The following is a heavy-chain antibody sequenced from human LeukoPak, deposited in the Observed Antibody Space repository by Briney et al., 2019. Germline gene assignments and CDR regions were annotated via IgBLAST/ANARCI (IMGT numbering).Heavy chain of an antibody. CDR3: ARDVTGGSYFDY. D-gene: IGHD1-26*01. Sequence: SETLSLTCTASGGSISSGGYYWSWIRQHPGKGLEWIGYIYYRGTTYYNPSLKSRVTMSVDTSKNQFSLKLISVTAADTAVYYCARDVTGGSYFDYWGQGTLVTVSS. V-gene: IGHV4-31*03. CDR1: GGSISSGGYY. J-gene: IGHJ4*02. CDR2: IYYRGTT.